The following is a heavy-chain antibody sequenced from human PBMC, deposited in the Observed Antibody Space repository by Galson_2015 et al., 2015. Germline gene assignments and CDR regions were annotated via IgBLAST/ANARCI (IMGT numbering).Heavy chain of an antibody. CDR2: INPSGRLT. V-gene: IGHV1-46*01. J-gene: IGHJ3*02. Sequence: PGQGLEWMGIINPSGRLTYAQKFQGRVTMTRDTSTSTVYMELSSLRSEDTAVFYCARGTTSITGCVFDTWGQGTMVTVSS. D-gene: IGHD1-20*01. CDR3: ARGTTSITGCVFDT.